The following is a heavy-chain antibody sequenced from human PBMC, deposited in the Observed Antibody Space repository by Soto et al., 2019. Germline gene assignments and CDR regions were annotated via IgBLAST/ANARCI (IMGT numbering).Heavy chain of an antibody. CDR2: IQTGGGT. D-gene: IGHD1-26*01. J-gene: IGHJ3*01. V-gene: IGHV3-53*01. Sequence: QPGGSLRLSCVASGFTVGSTYMSWVRQAPGKGLEWVSSIQTGGGTFYVDSLKGRFVISRDESNNTLFLQMNNLRAEDTAVYYCARARTYFDAFDFWGQGTMVTVSS. CDR3: ARARTYFDAFDF. CDR1: GFTVGSTY.